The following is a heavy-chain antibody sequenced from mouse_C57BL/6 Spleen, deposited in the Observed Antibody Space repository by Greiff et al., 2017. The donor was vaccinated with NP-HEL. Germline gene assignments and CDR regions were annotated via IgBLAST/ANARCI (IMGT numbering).Heavy chain of an antibody. V-gene: IGHV1-50*01. CDR3: ARAVDLDY. J-gene: IGHJ2*01. Sequence: QVQLKQPGAELVKPGASVKLSCKASGYTFTSYWMQWVKQRPGQGLEWIGEIDPSDSYTNYNQKFKGKATLTVDTSSSTAYMQLSSLTSEDSAVYYCARAVDLDYWGQGTTLTVSS. CDR1: GYTFTSYW. D-gene: IGHD1-1*01. CDR2: IDPSDSYT.